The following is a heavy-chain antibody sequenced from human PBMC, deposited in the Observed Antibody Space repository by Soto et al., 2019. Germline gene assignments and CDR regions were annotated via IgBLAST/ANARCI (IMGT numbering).Heavy chain of an antibody. J-gene: IGHJ4*02. CDR2: ISGSGGST. CDR3: AKMGRIFGVVIISVLDY. Sequence: RKGLEWVSAISGSGGSTYYADSVKGRFTISRDNSKNTLYLQMNSLRAEDTAVYYCAKMGRIFGVVIISVLDYWGQGTLVTVFS. V-gene: IGHV3-23*01. D-gene: IGHD3-3*01.